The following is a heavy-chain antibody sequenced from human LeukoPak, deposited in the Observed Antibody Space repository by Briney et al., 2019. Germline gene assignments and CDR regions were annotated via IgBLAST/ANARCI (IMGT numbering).Heavy chain of an antibody. CDR1: GYTFTAYY. D-gene: IGHD3-22*01. Sequence: ASVKVSCKASGYTFTAYYIHWVRQAPEQGLEWMGRINPNSGGTNYAQNFQGRVTVTRDTSISAAYMELSRLRSDDTAVYYCARAGVGYYYDSSGYYPYFDLWGRGTLVTVSS. CDR3: ARAGVGYYYDSSGYYPYFDL. CDR2: INPNSGGT. V-gene: IGHV1-2*06. J-gene: IGHJ2*01.